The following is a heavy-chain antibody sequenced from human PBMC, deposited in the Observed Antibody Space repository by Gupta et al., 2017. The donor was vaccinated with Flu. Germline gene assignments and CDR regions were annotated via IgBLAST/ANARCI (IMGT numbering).Heavy chain of an antibody. CDR2: IYYSGST. J-gene: IGHJ4*02. D-gene: IGHD1-1*01. CDR1: GGSISSSSYY. CDR3: VRSKGVTTGTFDY. V-gene: IGHV4-39*01. Sequence: QLQLQESGPGLVKPSETLSLTCTVSGGSISSSSYYWGWIRQPPGKGLEWIGSIYYSGSTYYNPALKSRVTISVDTSKNQFSLKLRSVTAADTAVYYCVRSKGVTTGTFDYWGQGTMLTVSS.